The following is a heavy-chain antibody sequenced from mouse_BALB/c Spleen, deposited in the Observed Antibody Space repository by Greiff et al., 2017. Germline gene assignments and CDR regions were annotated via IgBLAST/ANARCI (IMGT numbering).Heavy chain of an antibody. V-gene: IGHV6-6*02. Sequence: VQLKESGGGLVQPGGSMKLSCVASGFTFSNYWMNWVRQSPEKGLEWVAEIRLKSNNYATHYAESVKGRFTISRDDSKSSVYLQMNNLRAEDTGIYYCTITTATFYAMDYWGQGTSVTVSS. D-gene: IGHD1-2*01. CDR1: GFTFSNYW. CDR2: IRLKSNNYAT. J-gene: IGHJ4*01. CDR3: TITTATFYAMDY.